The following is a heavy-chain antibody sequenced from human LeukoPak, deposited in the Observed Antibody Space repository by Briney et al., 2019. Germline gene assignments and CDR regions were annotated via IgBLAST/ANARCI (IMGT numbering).Heavy chain of an antibody. V-gene: IGHV4-38-2*01. J-gene: IGHJ4*02. CDR1: GYAISSGYY. CDR2: IYQSGST. Sequence: SETLSLTCAVSGYAISSGYYWGWIRQPPRKGLEWIAGIYQSGSTYYNPSLKSRVTISVATSKNQFSLKLSSVTAADTAVYYCATRWFGYCSGGSCYRGLDYWGQGTLVTVSS. CDR3: ATRWFGYCSGGSCYRGLDY. D-gene: IGHD2-15*01.